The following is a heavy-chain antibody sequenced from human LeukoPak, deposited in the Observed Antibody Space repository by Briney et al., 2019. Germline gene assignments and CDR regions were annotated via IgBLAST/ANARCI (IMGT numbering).Heavy chain of an antibody. CDR3: ARPLRGTKNAFDI. D-gene: IGHD2-8*01. J-gene: IGHJ3*02. Sequence: SETLSLTCTVSGGSISSYYWSWIRQPPGKGLEWIGYIYYSGSTNYNPSLKSRVTISVDTSKNQSSLKLSSVTAADTAVYYCARPLRGTKNAFDIWGQGTMVTVSS. V-gene: IGHV4-59*08. CDR2: IYYSGST. CDR1: GGSISSYY.